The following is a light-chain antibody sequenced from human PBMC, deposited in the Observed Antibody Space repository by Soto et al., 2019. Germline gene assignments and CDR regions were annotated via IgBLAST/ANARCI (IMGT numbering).Light chain of an antibody. J-gene: IGKJ1*01. CDR2: SAS. V-gene: IGKV1-16*01. CDR1: QGISTY. Sequence: DIQMTQSPSSLSASIGDRVTITCRASQGISTYLGWYHQKPGKVPKSLIYSASNLQSGVPSRFSASGSGTEFTLTITDMQPDDFATYYCQQYYRYPWMFGQGTKVEIK. CDR3: QQYYRYPWM.